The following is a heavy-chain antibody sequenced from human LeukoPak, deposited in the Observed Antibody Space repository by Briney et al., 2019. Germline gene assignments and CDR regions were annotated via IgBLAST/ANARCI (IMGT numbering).Heavy chain of an antibody. V-gene: IGHV4-61*02. Sequence: SQTLSLTCTVSGGSISSGSYYWSWIRQPAGKGLEWIGRIYTSGSTNYNPSLKSRVTISLDTSKNQFSLKLSSVTAADTAVYYCANSIDFDYGDYYFDYWGQGALVTVSS. J-gene: IGHJ4*02. CDR3: ANSIDFDYGDYYFDY. D-gene: IGHD4-17*01. CDR2: IYTSGST. CDR1: GGSISSGSYY.